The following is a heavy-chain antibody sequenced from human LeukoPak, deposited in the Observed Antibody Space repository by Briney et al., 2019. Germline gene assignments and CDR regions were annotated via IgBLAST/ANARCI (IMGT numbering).Heavy chain of an antibody. CDR1: DYSISSGYY. CDR2: IYHSGST. CDR3: VRDSGLDAFDI. Sequence: SETLSLTCTDSDYSISSGYYWGWIRQPPGKGLEWIGSIYHSGSTYYNPSLKSRVTISVDTSKNQFSLKLSSVTAADTAVYYCVRDSGLDAFDIWGQGTMVTVSS. D-gene: IGHD3-22*01. V-gene: IGHV4-38-2*02. J-gene: IGHJ3*02.